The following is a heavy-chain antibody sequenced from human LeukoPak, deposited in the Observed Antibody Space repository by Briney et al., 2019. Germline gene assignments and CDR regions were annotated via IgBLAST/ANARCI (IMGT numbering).Heavy chain of an antibody. D-gene: IGHD3-10*01. CDR3: ARDSGLFDP. J-gene: IGHJ5*02. CDR1: GGSISSSSYY. V-gene: IGHV4-39*07. Sequence: SETLSLTCTVSGGSISSSSYYWGWIRQPPGKGLEWIGSIYYSGSTYYNPSLKSRVTISVDTSKNQFSLKLSSVTAADTAVYYCARDSGLFDPWGQGTLVTVSS. CDR2: IYYSGST.